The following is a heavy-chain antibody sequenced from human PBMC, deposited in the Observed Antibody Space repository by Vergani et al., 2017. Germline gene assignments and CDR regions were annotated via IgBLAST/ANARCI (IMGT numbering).Heavy chain of an antibody. V-gene: IGHV4-39*01. CDR2: IYYSGST. Sequence: QLHLQESGPGLVKPSETLSLTCTVSGGSISSSSYYWGWIRQPPGKGLEWIGSIYYSGSTYYNPSLKSRVTISVDTSKNQFSLKLSSVTAADTAVYYCARHLAYCGGDCYPYYYGMDVWGQGP. J-gene: IGHJ6*02. CDR1: GGSISSSSYY. D-gene: IGHD2-21*02. CDR3: ARHLAYCGGDCYPYYYGMDV.